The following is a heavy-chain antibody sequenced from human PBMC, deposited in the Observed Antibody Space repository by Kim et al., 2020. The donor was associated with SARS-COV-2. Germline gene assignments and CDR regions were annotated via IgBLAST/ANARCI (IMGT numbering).Heavy chain of an antibody. D-gene: IGHD1-26*01. CDR1: GFTFSSYG. V-gene: IGHV3-33*06. CDR2: IWYDGSNK. CDR3: AKTPYSGSYSWLDY. Sequence: GGSLRLSCAASGFTFSSYGMHWVRQAPGKGLEWVADIWYDGSNKYYADSVKGRFTISRDNAKNTLYLQMNSLRAEDTAVYYCAKTPYSGSYSWLDYWGQGTLVTVSS. J-gene: IGHJ4*02.